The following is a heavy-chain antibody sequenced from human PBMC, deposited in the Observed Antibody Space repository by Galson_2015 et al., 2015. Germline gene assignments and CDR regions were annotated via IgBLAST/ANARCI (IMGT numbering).Heavy chain of an antibody. CDR2: ISGSGGST. D-gene: IGHD5-12*01. Sequence: SLRLSCAASGFTFSSYAMSWVRQAPGKGLEWVSAISGSGGSTYYADSVKGRFTISRDNSKNTLYLQMNSLRAEDTAVYYCAKSPGPGPWLRLDYWGQGTLVTVSS. V-gene: IGHV3-23*01. J-gene: IGHJ4*02. CDR3: AKSPGPGPWLRLDY. CDR1: GFTFSSYA.